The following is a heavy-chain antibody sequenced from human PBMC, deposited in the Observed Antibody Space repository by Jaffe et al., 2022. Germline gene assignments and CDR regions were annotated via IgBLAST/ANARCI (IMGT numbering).Heavy chain of an antibody. J-gene: IGHJ5*02. V-gene: IGHV1-18*01. CDR2: ISAYNGNT. D-gene: IGHD5-12*01. CDR1: GYTFTSYG. Sequence: QVQLVQSGAEVKKPGASVKVSCKASGYTFTSYGISWVRQAPGQGLEWMGWISAYNGNTNYAQKLQGRVTMTTDTSTSTAYMELRSLRSDDTAVYYCARDGVGYSGYDFQRSRWFDPWGQGTLVTVSS. CDR3: ARDGVGYSGYDFQRSRWFDP.